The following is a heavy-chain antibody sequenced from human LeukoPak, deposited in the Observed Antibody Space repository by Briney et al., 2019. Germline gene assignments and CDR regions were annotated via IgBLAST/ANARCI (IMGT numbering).Heavy chain of an antibody. CDR2: IYYSGST. V-gene: IGHV4-39*01. J-gene: IGHJ5*02. CDR1: GGSISSSSYY. CDR3: AEVRLSNWFDP. Sequence: SETLSLTCTVSGGSISSSSYYWGWIRQPPGKGLEWIGSIYYSGSTYYNPSLKSRVTISVDTSKNQFSLKPSSVTAADTAVYYCAEVRLSNWFDPWGQGTLVTVSS. D-gene: IGHD3-3*01.